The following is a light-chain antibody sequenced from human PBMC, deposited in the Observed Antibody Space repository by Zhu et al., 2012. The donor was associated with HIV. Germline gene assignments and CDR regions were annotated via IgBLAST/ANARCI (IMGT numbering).Light chain of an antibody. CDR2: GTF. V-gene: IGKV1-39*01. CDR1: QTVGQY. Sequence: DIQMTQSPSSLSVSVGERVTITCRASQTVGQYLHWYQQKSGKAPKVLIYGTFNLERGVPSRFSGNGFGTDFTPTISSLQPEDSATYYCLQSYTTPYTFGQGTNLEI. CDR3: LQSYTTPYT. J-gene: IGKJ2*01.